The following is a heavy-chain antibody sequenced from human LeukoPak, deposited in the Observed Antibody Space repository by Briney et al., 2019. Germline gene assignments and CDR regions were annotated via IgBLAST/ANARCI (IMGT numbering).Heavy chain of an antibody. D-gene: IGHD3-10*02. Sequence: GGSLRLSCAAPGFTFSSAWMSWVRQAPGKVLEWVANVNQDGSGKYYVDSVKGRFTISKDNAKNSLYLQMNSLRAEDTAVYYCAELGITMIGGVWGKGTTVTISS. CDR2: VNQDGSGK. CDR3: AELGITMIGGV. V-gene: IGHV3-7*01. CDR1: GFTFSSAW. J-gene: IGHJ6*04.